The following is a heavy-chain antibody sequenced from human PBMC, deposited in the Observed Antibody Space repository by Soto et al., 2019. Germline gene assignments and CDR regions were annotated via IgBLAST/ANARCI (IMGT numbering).Heavy chain of an antibody. Sequence: AASVKVSCKASGGTFSSYAISWVRQAPGQGLEWMGGIIPIFGTANYAQKFQGRVTITADKSTSTAYMELSSLRSEDTAVYYCASGYSSSWYYYYGMDVWGQGTTVTVSS. CDR1: GGTFSSYA. J-gene: IGHJ6*02. V-gene: IGHV1-69*06. D-gene: IGHD6-13*01. CDR2: IIPIFGTA. CDR3: ASGYSSSWYYYYGMDV.